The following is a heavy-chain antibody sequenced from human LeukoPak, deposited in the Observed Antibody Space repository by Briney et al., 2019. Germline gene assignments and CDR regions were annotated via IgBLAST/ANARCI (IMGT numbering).Heavy chain of an antibody. D-gene: IGHD3-3*01. CDR3: ARDGNDFWSGPPDY. CDR1: GYTFTSYG. CDR2: ISAYNGNT. Sequence: ASVKVSCKASGYTFTSYGISWVRQAPGQGIEWMGWISAYNGNTNYAQKLQGRVTMTTDTSTSTAYMELRSLRSDDTAVYYCARDGNDFWSGPPDYWGQGTLVTVSS. J-gene: IGHJ4*02. V-gene: IGHV1-18*01.